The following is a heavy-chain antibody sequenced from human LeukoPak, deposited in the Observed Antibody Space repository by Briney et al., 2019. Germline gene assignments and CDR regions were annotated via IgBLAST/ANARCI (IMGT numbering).Heavy chain of an antibody. V-gene: IGHV3-30*03. CDR2: ISYDGSNK. Sequence: GGSLRLSCAASGFTFSSFSMNWVRQAPGKGLEWVAVISYDGSNKYYADSVKGRFSISRDNSKNTLYLQMNSLRAEDTAVYYCARDPYYYDSSGYYHYDYWGQGTLVTVSS. J-gene: IGHJ4*02. CDR1: GFTFSSFS. CDR3: ARDPYYYDSSGYYHYDY. D-gene: IGHD3-22*01.